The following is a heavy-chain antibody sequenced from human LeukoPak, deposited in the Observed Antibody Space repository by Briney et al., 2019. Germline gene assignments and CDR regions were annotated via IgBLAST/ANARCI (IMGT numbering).Heavy chain of an antibody. D-gene: IGHD3-3*01. CDR1: GYTFTGYY. CDR3: ARGSRPGVVNHDAFDI. J-gene: IGHJ3*02. Sequence: ASVKVSCKXSGYTFTGYYIHWVRQAPRQGLEWMGWINPNSGGTNYAQKFQGRVTMTRDTSISTAYMELSSLRSDDTAVYYCARGSRPGVVNHDAFDIWGQGTMVTVSS. V-gene: IGHV1-2*02. CDR2: INPNSGGT.